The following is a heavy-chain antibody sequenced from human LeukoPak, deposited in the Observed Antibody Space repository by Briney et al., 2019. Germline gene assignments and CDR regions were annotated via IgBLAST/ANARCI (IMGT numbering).Heavy chain of an antibody. J-gene: IGHJ4*02. D-gene: IGHD4-17*01. CDR3: ARRVAYGDYYFDY. Sequence: SETLSLTCTVSGASISNVHYYWGWIRQPPGKGLEWIGTIYYSGNTNYSPSVKSRVTVSVDTSENQFSLKLSSVTAADTAVYYCARRVAYGDYYFDYWGQGILVTVSS. V-gene: IGHV4-39*01. CDR2: IYYSGNT. CDR1: GASISNVHYY.